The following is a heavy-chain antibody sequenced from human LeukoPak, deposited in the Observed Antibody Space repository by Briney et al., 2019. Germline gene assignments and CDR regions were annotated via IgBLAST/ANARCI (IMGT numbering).Heavy chain of an antibody. CDR1: GYTFRNHG. Sequence: GASVKVSCKASGYTFRNHGITWARQAPGQGLEWMGWISAYNGDTKYAQKVQGRVTMTTDASTNTAHMELRSLRSDGTAVYYCARDPSNTSGYYPHFDYWGQGTLVTVSS. D-gene: IGHD3-22*01. V-gene: IGHV1-18*01. CDR3: ARDPSNTSGYYPHFDY. CDR2: ISAYNGDT. J-gene: IGHJ4*02.